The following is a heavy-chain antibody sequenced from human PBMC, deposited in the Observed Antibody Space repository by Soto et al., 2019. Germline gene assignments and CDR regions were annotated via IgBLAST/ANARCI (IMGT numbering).Heavy chain of an antibody. CDR3: ARERYSRKFDGILY. Sequence: QVRLVQSGAEVKKPGASVKVSCKASGYTFIDYYMHWVRQAPGQGLEWMGWINPNSGGTKYAQKFQGRVTMTRDTSTSTAYKDLSRLRSDDTAVYYWARERYSRKFDGILYWGQGTLVTVSS. D-gene: IGHD1-20*01. CDR2: INPNSGGT. CDR1: GYTFIDYY. V-gene: IGHV1-2*02. J-gene: IGHJ4*02.